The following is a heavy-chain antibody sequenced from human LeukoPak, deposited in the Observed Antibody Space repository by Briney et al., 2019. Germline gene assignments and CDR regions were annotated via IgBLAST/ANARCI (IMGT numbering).Heavy chain of an antibody. CDR3: ARDWFYCTDY. CDR2: IKSDRSGT. CDR1: GFSFSTTW. J-gene: IGHJ4*02. Sequence: GGSLRLSCAASGFSFSTTWMHWVRQAPGKGLVWVSRIKSDRSGTSYADSVKGRFTISRDNAKNTLYLQMNSLRDEDTAVYYCARDWFYCTDYWGQGTLVTVSS. D-gene: IGHD2-21*02. V-gene: IGHV3-74*01.